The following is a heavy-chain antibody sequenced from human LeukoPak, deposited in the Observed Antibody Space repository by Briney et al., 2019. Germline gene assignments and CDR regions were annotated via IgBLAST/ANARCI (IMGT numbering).Heavy chain of an antibody. J-gene: IGHJ4*02. CDR2: SYDSGST. D-gene: IGHD6-19*01. CDR1: GGSISTYY. CDR3: ARVGSGSFDY. Sequence: PSETLSLTCTVSGGSISTYYWSWIRQPPGMGLEWIGYSYDSGSTYCNPSLKTRVTISVDTSKNQFSLKLSSVTAADTAVYYCARVGSGSFDYWGQGTLVRVLS. V-gene: IGHV4-59*01.